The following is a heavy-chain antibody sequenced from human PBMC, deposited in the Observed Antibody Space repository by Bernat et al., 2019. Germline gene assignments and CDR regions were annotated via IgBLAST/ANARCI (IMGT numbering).Heavy chain of an antibody. CDR2: ISGSGDTT. Sequence: EVHLVQSGGGLIQPGGSLRLSCATSGFAFSRYAMNWVRQAPGKGLEWVSAISGSGDTTYYADSVKGRFTISRDNSKNALYLQMSSLRAEDTALYYCAKDLPYYGSGPADYWGQGTPVTVSS. V-gene: IGHV3-23*04. J-gene: IGHJ4*02. CDR3: AKDLPYYGSGPADY. D-gene: IGHD3-10*01. CDR1: GFAFSRYA.